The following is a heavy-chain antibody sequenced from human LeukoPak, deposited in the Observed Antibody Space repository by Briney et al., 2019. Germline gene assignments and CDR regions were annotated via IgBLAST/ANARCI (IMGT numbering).Heavy chain of an antibody. Sequence: SGTLSLTCTVSGGSISSSSYYWGWIRQPPGKGLEWIGSIYYSGSTYYNPSLKSRVTISVDTSKNQFSLRLSSVTAADTAVYYCARDGGNIVVVPAATYFDYWGQGTLVTVSS. J-gene: IGHJ4*02. D-gene: IGHD2-2*01. CDR3: ARDGGNIVVVPAATYFDY. CDR2: IYYSGST. V-gene: IGHV4-39*07. CDR1: GGSISSSSYY.